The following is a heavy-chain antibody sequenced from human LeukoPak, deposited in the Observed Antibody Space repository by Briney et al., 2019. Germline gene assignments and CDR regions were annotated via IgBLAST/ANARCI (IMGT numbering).Heavy chain of an antibody. CDR2: IWYDGSNK. D-gene: IGHD6-13*01. V-gene: IGHV3-33*08. CDR3: AREGIAAFDY. CDR1: GFTFSSYW. J-gene: IGHJ4*02. Sequence: PGGSLRLSCAASGFTFSSYWMSWVRQAPGKGLEWVAVIWYDGSNKYYADSVKGRFTISRDNSKNTLYLQMNSLRAEDTAVYYCAREGIAAFDYWGQGTLVTVSS.